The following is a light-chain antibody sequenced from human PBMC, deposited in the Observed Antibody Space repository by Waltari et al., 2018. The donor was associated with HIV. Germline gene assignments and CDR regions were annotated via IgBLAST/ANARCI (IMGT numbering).Light chain of an antibody. CDR3: QQYGNSGT. CDR1: QSLSSNY. J-gene: IGKJ1*01. CDR2: GAS. Sequence: EIVLTPSLGTLSLSPGERATVSCRASQSLSSNYLAWYQQKPGQAPRLLISGASSRPTCIPDRFSGSGSETDFTLTISRLEPEDFAVYYCQQYGNSGTFGQGTKVEIK. V-gene: IGKV3-20*01.